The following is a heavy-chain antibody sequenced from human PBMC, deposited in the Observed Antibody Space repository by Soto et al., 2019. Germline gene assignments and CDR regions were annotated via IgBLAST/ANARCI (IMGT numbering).Heavy chain of an antibody. J-gene: IGHJ4*02. Sequence: EVQLVEFGGDLVQRGGSLRLSCAASGFTFNNAWMTWVRQAPGKGLEWVGRIKTKTDGETTDYAAPVKGRFTISRDDSKNTVYLQMNSLKTEDTAVYYCTTDGGAYWGQGTLVTVSS. V-gene: IGHV3-15*01. CDR3: TTDGGAY. D-gene: IGHD3-16*01. CDR2: IKTKTDGETT. CDR1: GFTFNNAW.